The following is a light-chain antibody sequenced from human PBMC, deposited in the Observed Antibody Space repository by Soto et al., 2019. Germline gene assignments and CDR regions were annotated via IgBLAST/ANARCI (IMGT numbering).Light chain of an antibody. Sequence: QSALTQPRSVSGSPGQSVTISCTGTSSDVGAYHCVSWYQQHPGKAPRLMIYDVTKRPSRVPDRFSGSKSGSTASLTISGLQAEDEADYYCCSYAGSNTHVVFGGGTKLTVL. CDR2: DVT. V-gene: IGLV2-11*01. CDR1: SSDVGAYHC. CDR3: CSYAGSNTHVV. J-gene: IGLJ2*01.